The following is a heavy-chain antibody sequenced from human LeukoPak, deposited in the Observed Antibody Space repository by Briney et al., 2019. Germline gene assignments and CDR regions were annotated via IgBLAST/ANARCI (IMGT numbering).Heavy chain of an antibody. D-gene: IGHD1-1*01. CDR2: ISSGSTYT. CDR1: GFTFSSSS. V-gene: IGHV3-21*01. Sequence: GGSLRHSCAASGFTFSSSSMNWGRQAPGKGLECVSSISSGSTYTYYADSVKSRYTISRDNAKNSLYLQMNSLRAEDTAVYYCAGSDTTGYIPREWDYWYFDLWGRGTLVTVSS. J-gene: IGHJ2*01. CDR3: AGSDTTGYIPREWDYWYFDL.